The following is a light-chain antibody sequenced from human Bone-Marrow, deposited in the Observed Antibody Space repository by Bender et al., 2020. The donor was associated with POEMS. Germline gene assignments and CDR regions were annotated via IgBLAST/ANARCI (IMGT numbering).Light chain of an antibody. V-gene: IGLV2-8*01. J-gene: IGLJ1*01. CDR3: SSYAGSNTYV. CDR1: SSDVGGYNF. CDR2: DVS. Sequence: QSALTQPASVSGSPGQSITISCTGSSSDVGGYNFVSWYQQHPGKAPKLMVYDVSERPSGVPDRFSGSKSGNTASLTVSGLQAEDEADYYCSSYAGSNTYVFGTGTKVTVL.